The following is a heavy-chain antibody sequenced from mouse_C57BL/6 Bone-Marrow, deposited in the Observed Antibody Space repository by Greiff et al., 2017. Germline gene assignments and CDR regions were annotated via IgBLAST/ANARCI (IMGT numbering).Heavy chain of an antibody. CDR2: IQPNSGST. D-gene: IGHD4-1*01. Sequence: VQLQQPGAELVKPGASVKLSCKASGYTFTSYWMHWVKQRPGQGLEWIGMIQPNSGSTNYNEKFKSKATLTVDKSSSTSYMQLSSLTSEDSAVYYCASELTGVDDWCQGTTLTVSS. V-gene: IGHV1-64*01. CDR3: ASELTGVDD. J-gene: IGHJ2*01. CDR1: GYTFTSYW.